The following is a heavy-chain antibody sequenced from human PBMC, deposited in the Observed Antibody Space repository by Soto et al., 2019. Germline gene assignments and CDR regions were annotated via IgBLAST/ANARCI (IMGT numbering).Heavy chain of an antibody. CDR2: ISANGQGI. D-gene: IGHD1-7*01. CDR3: AKDRNYPRDQFHY. V-gene: IGHV3-23*01. J-gene: IGHJ4*02. CDR1: GFTFSTYA. Sequence: LSCAASGFTFSTYALSWVRQAPGKGLEWVSAISANGQGIYYADSVRGRFTISRDNSKNTIFLHMDGLRAEDTAVYYCAKDRNYPRDQFHYWGQGTLVTVSS.